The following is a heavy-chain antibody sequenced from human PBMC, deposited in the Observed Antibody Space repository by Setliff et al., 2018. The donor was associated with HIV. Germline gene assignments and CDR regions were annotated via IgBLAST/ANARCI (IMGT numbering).Heavy chain of an antibody. CDR2: IRYTGNDK. Sequence: LRLSCAASGFTFSSYGIHWVRQAPGKGLEWVAFIRYTGNDKSYADSVKGRFTISRDNSKNTLYLQMNGLRAEDTAVYYCARSVIGYYYYGMDVWGQGTTVTVSS. CDR3: ARSVIGYYYYGMDV. D-gene: IGHD3-10*01. V-gene: IGHV3-30*02. CDR1: GFTFSSYG. J-gene: IGHJ6*02.